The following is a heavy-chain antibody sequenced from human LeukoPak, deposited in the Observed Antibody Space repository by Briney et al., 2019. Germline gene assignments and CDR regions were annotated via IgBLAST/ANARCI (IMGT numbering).Heavy chain of an antibody. J-gene: IGHJ3*02. CDR3: ARGSIAAATIET. Sequence: PSETLSLTCAVYGGSFSGYYWSWIRQPPGKGLEWIGEINHSGSTNYNPSLKSRVTISVDTSKNQFSLKLSSVTAADTAVYYCARGSIAAATIETWGQGTMVTVSS. CDR2: INHSGST. D-gene: IGHD6-13*01. V-gene: IGHV4-34*01. CDR1: GGSFSGYY.